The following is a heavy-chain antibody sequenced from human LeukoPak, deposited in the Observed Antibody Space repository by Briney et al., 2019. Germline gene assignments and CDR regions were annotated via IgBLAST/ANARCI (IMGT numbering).Heavy chain of an antibody. J-gene: IGHJ4*02. Sequence: PGGSLRLSCAASGFTFSSCWMSWVRQAPGKGLEWVANIKQDGSEKYYVDSVKGRFTISRDNAKNSLYLQMNSLRAEDSAVYYCQSSSDPFDYWGQGTLVTVSS. CDR2: IKQDGSEK. CDR3: QSSSDPFDY. CDR1: GFTFSSCW. V-gene: IGHV3-7*01. D-gene: IGHD6-6*01.